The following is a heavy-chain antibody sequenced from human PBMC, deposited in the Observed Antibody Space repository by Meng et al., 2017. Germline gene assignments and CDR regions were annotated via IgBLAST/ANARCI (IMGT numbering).Heavy chain of an antibody. J-gene: IGHJ4*02. CDR2: IYSGGST. V-gene: IGHV3-53*01. CDR1: GFSVTTSY. CDR3: ARDSSSGWYHNY. Sequence: EGQLGGAGGAFIQPWGPLSLSFTASGFSVTTSYMSWVRQAPGKGLEWVSVIYSGGSTYYADYVKGRFSISRDNSKNTLYLQMNSLRAEDTAVYFCARDSSSGWYHNYWGQGTLVTVSS. D-gene: IGHD6-19*01.